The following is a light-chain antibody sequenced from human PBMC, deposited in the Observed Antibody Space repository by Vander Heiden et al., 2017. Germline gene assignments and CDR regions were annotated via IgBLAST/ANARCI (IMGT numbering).Light chain of an antibody. CDR3: LQHNDYPWT. CDR1: QGIRID. J-gene: IGKJ1*01. CDR2: AAS. V-gene: IGKV1-17*01. Sequence: DIQMTQSPSSLSASVGERVTITCRASQGIRIDLGWYQQKPGKAPKRLIYAASTLQSGVPSRFSGSGSGTEFTLTISSLQPEDFATYYCLQHNDYPWTFGQGTKVEIK.